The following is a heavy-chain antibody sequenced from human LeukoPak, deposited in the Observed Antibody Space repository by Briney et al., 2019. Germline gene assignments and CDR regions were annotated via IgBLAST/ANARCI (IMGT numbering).Heavy chain of an antibody. CDR2: IRYDGSNK. D-gene: IGHD5-18*01. J-gene: IGHJ4*02. V-gene: IGHV3-30*02. Sequence: PGGSLRLSCAASGFTFSSYGMHWVRQAPGKGLEWVAFIRYDGSNKNYADSVKGRFTISRDNSKNTLYLQMNSLRAEDTAVYYCAKIEAPGNSYGLGSYWGQGTLDTVSS. CDR3: AKIEAPGNSYGLGSY. CDR1: GFTFSSYG.